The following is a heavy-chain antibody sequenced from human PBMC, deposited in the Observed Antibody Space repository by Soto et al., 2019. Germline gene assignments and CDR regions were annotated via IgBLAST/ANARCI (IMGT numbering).Heavy chain of an antibody. CDR3: ARGDYGSGSLPFDS. J-gene: IGHJ4*02. V-gene: IGHV3-48*02. CDR1: GFTFSSYS. CDR2: ISSGGSTI. D-gene: IGHD3-10*01. Sequence: EVQLVESGGGLVQPGGSLRLSCAASGFTFSSYSMNWVRQAPGKGLEWVSYISSGGSTIYYADSVKGRFTISRDTAKKSMYLQRNSLRDEDTAVYYCARGDYGSGSLPFDSWGQGTLVTVSS.